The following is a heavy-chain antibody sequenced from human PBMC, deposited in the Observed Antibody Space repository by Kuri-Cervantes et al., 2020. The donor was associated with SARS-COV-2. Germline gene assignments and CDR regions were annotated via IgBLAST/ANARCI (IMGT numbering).Heavy chain of an antibody. Sequence: SVKVSCKASGGTFSSYAISWVRQAPGQGLEWMGRIIPILGTANYAQKFQGRVTITADKSTSTAYMELSGLRSEDTAVYYCAREPGGGYYPHWGQGTLVTVSS. V-gene: IGHV1-69*04. CDR3: AREPGGGYYPH. D-gene: IGHD3-22*01. CDR2: IIPILGTA. CDR1: GGTFSSYA. J-gene: IGHJ4*02.